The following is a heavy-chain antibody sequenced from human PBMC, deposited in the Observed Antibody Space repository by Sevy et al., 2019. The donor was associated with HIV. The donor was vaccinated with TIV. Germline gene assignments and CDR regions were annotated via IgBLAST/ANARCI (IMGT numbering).Heavy chain of an antibody. J-gene: IGHJ4*02. CDR3: ARDRQEGYFDY. Sequence: ASVKVSCKATGYTFNIYGISWVRQAPGQGLEWMGWISPYTGNTNYAQKLQGRVTMTTDTSTSTAYMDLGSLRSDDTAVYYCARDRQEGYFDYWGQGTLVTGSS. V-gene: IGHV1-18*01. CDR2: ISPYTGNT. CDR1: GYTFNIYG.